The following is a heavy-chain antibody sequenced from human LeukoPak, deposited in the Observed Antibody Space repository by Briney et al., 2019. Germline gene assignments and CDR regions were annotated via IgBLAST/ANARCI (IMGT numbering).Heavy chain of an antibody. V-gene: IGHV4-61*02. CDR2: VYTSGST. CDR1: GGSISSGSYY. CDR3: AREDYASAFDI. Sequence: SQTLSLTCTVSGGSISSGSYYWSWIRQPAGKGLEWIGRVYTSGSTNYNPSLKSRVTISVDTSKNQFSLKLSSVAAADTAVYYCAREDYASAFDIWGQGTMVTVSS. J-gene: IGHJ3*02. D-gene: IGHD4-17*01.